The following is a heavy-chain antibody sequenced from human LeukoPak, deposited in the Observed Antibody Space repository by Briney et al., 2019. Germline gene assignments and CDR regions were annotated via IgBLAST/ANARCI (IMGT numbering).Heavy chain of an antibody. J-gene: IGHJ4*02. D-gene: IGHD2-21*02. Sequence: GESLKISCKGSGYSFTTYRIGWVRQMPGKGLEWMGIIYPGDSDTRYSPSFQGQVTISADKSISTAYLQWSSLQASDTAMYYCARGRNVVVTAILDYWGQGTLVTVSS. V-gene: IGHV5-51*01. CDR2: IYPGDSDT. CDR1: GYSFTTYR. CDR3: ARGRNVVVTAILDY.